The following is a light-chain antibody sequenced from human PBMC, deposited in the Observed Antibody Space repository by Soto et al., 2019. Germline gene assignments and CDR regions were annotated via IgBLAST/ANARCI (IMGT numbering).Light chain of an antibody. CDR3: QQANSFPIT. V-gene: IGKV1-12*01. Sequence: DIQMTQSPSSVSASVGDRVTITCRASQGISSWLAWYQQKPGKAPKLLIYAASSLQSGVPSRFRGSGSGTDFTLTISNLQPQALATDCSQQANSFPITFGRGTRLEI. J-gene: IGKJ5*01. CDR1: QGISSW. CDR2: AAS.